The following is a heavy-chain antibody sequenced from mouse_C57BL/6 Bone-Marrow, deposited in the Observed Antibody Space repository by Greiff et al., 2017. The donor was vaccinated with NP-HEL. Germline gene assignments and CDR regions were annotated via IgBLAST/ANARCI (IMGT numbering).Heavy chain of an antibody. D-gene: IGHD1-1*01. CDR1: GYTFTGYW. Sequence: VQLQQSGAELMKPGASVKLSCKATGYTFTGYWIEWVKQRPGHGLEWIGEILPGSGSTNYNEKFKGKATFTADTSSNTAYMQLSSLTTEDSAIYYCARWFNYDGSSYVGYWYFDVWGTGTTVTVSS. CDR2: ILPGSGST. CDR3: ARWFNYDGSSYVGYWYFDV. V-gene: IGHV1-9*01. J-gene: IGHJ1*03.